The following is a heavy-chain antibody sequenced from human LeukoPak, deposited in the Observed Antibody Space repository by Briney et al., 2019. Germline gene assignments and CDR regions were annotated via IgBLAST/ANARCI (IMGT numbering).Heavy chain of an antibody. J-gene: IGHJ5*02. CDR3: ARTGTSVAARVTFDT. D-gene: IGHD6-6*01. V-gene: IGHV4-59*01. CDR1: ADSISSYY. CDR2: IYYSGST. Sequence: SETLSLTCTVSADSISSYYWSWIRQPPGKELQWIGYIYYSGSTNYDPSLKSRATIPVDTSKNQFSLKLNSVTAADTAVYYCARTGTSVAARVTFDTWGQGILVTVSS.